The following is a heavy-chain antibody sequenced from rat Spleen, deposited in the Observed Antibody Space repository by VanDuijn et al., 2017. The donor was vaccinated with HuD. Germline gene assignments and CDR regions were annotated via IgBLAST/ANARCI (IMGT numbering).Heavy chain of an antibody. Sequence: EVQLVESGGGLVQPGRSVELSCAASGFTFSSFPMAWVRQAPTKGLEWVATISTNGDITYYRDSVRGRFTISRHNARNTLYLQMNSLRSEDTATYYCARHYYYDGYWFAYWGQGTLVTVSS. CDR2: ISTNGDIT. CDR3: ARHYYYDGYWFAY. CDR1: GFTFSSFP. D-gene: IGHD1-12*03. J-gene: IGHJ3*01. V-gene: IGHV5-46*01.